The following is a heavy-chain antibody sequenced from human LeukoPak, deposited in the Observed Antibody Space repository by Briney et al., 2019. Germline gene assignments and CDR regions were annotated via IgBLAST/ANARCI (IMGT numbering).Heavy chain of an antibody. D-gene: IGHD3-10*01. CDR2: IYYSGNT. V-gene: IGHV4-30-4*01. CDR1: GGSISSGDYY. J-gene: IGHJ6*04. CDR3: ARDYYGSGKYYYYGMDV. Sequence: ESSQTLSLTCTVSGGSISSGDYYWSWIRQPPGKGLEWIGYIYYSGNTYYNPSLKSRVTISVDTPKNQFSLKLSSVTAAAAAVYYCARDYYGSGKYYYYGMDVWGKGTTVTVSS.